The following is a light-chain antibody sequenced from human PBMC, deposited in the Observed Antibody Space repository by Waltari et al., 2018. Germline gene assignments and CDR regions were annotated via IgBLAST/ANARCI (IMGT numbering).Light chain of an antibody. CDR1: QSVNSN. CDR3: QQYNNWPPWT. V-gene: IGKV3-15*01. Sequence: EIVMTQSLATLSVSPGERSTLSCLASQSVNSNLVWYQQKPGQAPRLLIYGASTRATGIPARFSGSGSGTDFTLTISSLQSEDFAVYYCQQYNNWPPWTFGQGTKVEIK. CDR2: GAS. J-gene: IGKJ1*01.